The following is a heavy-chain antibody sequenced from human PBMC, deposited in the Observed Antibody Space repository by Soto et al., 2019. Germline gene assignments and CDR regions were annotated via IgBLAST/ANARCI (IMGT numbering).Heavy chain of an antibody. D-gene: IGHD2-2*01. J-gene: IGHJ4*02. CDR1: GFTFSSYA. V-gene: IGHV3-23*01. Sequence: GGSLRLSCAASGFTFSSYAMSWVRQAPGKGLEWVSAISGSGGSTYYADSVKGRFTISRDNSKNTLYLQMNSLRAEDTAVYYCAKFPSYQLLSLDSDYWCQGTLVSVSS. CDR3: AKFPSYQLLSLDSDY. CDR2: ISGSGGST.